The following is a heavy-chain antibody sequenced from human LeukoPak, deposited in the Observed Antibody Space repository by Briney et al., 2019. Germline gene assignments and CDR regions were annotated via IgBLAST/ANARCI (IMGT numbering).Heavy chain of an antibody. CDR3: ARGYDY. Sequence: SETLSLTCTVSGGSINSYFWSWIRQPAGKGLEWIGRIFSSGTTNYNPSLKSRVTISVDTSTNQFSLKLNSVTASDSAVYYCARGYDYWGQGTLVTVSS. J-gene: IGHJ4*02. CDR1: GGSINSYF. CDR2: IFSSGTT. V-gene: IGHV4-4*07.